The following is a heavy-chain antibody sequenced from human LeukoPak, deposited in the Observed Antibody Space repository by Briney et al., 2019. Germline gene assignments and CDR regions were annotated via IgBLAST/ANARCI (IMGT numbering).Heavy chain of an antibody. D-gene: IGHD1-26*01. CDR3: AKHFGSHNAFDI. J-gene: IGHJ3*02. CDR1: GFTFSSYS. V-gene: IGHV3-21*04. Sequence: GGSLRLSCAASGFTFSSYSMNWVRQAPGKGLEWVSSISSSSSYIYYADSVKGRFTISRDNSKNTLYVQMNSLRAEDTAVYYCAKHFGSHNAFDIWGQGTMVTVSS. CDR2: ISSSSSYI.